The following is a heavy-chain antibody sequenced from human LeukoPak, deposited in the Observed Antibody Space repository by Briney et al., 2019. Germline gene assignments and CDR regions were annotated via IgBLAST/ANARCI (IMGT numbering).Heavy chain of an antibody. D-gene: IGHD3-22*01. CDR2: ISSSSSYI. Sequence: PGGSLRLSCAASGFTFSSYSMNRVRQAPGKGLEWVSSISSSSSYIYYADSVKGRFTISRDNAKNSLYLQMNSLRAEDTAVYYCARDVGYDSSGAYDYRGQGTLVTVSS. V-gene: IGHV3-21*04. J-gene: IGHJ4*02. CDR3: ARDVGYDSSGAYDY. CDR1: GFTFSSYS.